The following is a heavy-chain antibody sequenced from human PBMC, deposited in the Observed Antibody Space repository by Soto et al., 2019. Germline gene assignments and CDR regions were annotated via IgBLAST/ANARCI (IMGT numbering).Heavy chain of an antibody. CDR2: IYYSGST. J-gene: IGHJ5*02. CDR3: ARDGTPVFGELPNWFDP. V-gene: IGHV4-59*01. CDR1: GGSISSYY. Sequence: SETLSLTCTVSGGSISSYYWSWIRQPPGKGLEWIGYIYYSGSTNYNPSLKSRVTISVDTSKNQFSLKLSSVTAADTAVYYCARDGTPVFGELPNWFDPWGQGTLVTVSS. D-gene: IGHD3-10*02.